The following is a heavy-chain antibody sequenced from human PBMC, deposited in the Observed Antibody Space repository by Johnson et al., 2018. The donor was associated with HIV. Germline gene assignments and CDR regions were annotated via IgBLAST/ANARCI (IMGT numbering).Heavy chain of an antibody. V-gene: IGHV3-20*04. D-gene: IGHD4-23*01. CDR1: GLTFEDYG. Sequence: VQLVESGGGLVKPGGSLRLPCAASGLTFEDYGMSWVRQAPGKGLEWVSGINWNGGSTGYADSVEGRFTISRDNSKNTLYLQMNSLKTEDTAVYYCTTTGGTRGGFAFDIWGQG. J-gene: IGHJ3*02. CDR3: TTTGGTRGGFAFDI. CDR2: INWNGGST.